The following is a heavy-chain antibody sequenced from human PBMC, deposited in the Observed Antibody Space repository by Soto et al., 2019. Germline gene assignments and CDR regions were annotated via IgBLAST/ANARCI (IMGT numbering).Heavy chain of an antibody. V-gene: IGHV3-15*07. D-gene: IGHD2-21*01. Sequence: GGSLRLSCAASGFIFSHAWFHWVRQPPGKGLELVGRVKNNGGATDYAPSVKGRFIISRDDSKDMVYLRMSSLRTEDTAIYYCAADLGPPYDSNNWFDPWGQGTLVTVSS. CDR3: AADLGPPYDSNNWFDP. J-gene: IGHJ5*02. CDR2: VKNNGGAT. CDR1: GFIFSHAW.